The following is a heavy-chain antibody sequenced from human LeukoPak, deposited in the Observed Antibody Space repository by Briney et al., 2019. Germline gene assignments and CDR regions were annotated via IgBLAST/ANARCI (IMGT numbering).Heavy chain of an antibody. J-gene: IGHJ6*03. D-gene: IGHD2-2*01. CDR3: ARERRVPAAIVGYYYYMDV. Sequence: GGSLRLSCAASGFTFSSYWMSWVRQAPGKGLEWVANIKKDGSEKYYVDSVKGRFTISRDNAKTSLYLQMNSLRAEDTAVYYCARERRVPAAIVGYYYYMDVWGKGTTVTISS. CDR2: IKKDGSEK. CDR1: GFTFSSYW. V-gene: IGHV3-7*01.